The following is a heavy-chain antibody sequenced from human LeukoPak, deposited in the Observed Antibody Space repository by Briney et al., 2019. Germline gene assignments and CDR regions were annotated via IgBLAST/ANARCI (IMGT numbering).Heavy chain of an antibody. V-gene: IGHV4-30-4*08. CDR1: GGSISSGSYY. J-gene: IGHJ5*02. D-gene: IGHD2-2*01. Sequence: SETLSLTCTVSGGSISSGSYYWGWIRQPPGKGLEWIGYIYYSGSTYYNPSLKSRVTISVDTSKNQFSLKLSSVTAADTAVYYCARDIPDPIIVVVPAGWFDPWGQGTLVTVSS. CDR3: ARDIPDPIIVVVPAGWFDP. CDR2: IYYSGST.